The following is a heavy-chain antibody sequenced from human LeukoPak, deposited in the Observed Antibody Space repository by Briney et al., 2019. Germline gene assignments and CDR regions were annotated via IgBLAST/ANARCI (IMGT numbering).Heavy chain of an antibody. D-gene: IGHD4/OR15-4a*01. CDR1: GASITSDAYY. CDR2: VYYSGSI. CDR3: ARRDYAAWFDP. Sequence: SETLSLTCSVSGASITSDAYYWAWLRQPPGKGLEWIGSVYYSGSIEYNPSLKGRVSISRDMSKNQFFLNLNSVNATDTAVYYCARRDYAAWFDPWGQGTLVTVSS. J-gene: IGHJ5*02. V-gene: IGHV4-39*07.